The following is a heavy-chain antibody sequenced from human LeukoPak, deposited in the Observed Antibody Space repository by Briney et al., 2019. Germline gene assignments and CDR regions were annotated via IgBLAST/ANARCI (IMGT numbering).Heavy chain of an antibody. CDR1: GYTFTSYG. CDR3: ARASYYYDSSGFPDY. Sequence: ASVKVSCKASGYTFTSYGISWVRQAPGQGLEWMGWISAYNGNTNYAQKPQGRVTMTTDTSTSTAYMELRSLRSDDTAVYYCARASYYYDSSGFPDYWGQGTLVTVSS. CDR2: ISAYNGNT. D-gene: IGHD3-22*01. V-gene: IGHV1-18*01. J-gene: IGHJ4*02.